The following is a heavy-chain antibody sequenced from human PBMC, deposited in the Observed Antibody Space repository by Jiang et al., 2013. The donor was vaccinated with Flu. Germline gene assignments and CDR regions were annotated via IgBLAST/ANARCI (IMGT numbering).Heavy chain of an antibody. Sequence: VQLVESGGGLVQPGESLRVSCVGSGFTFSNYAMSWVRQAPGKGLEWVSAISGSGDRTYYADSLKGRFTVTRDNSKNTLYLQMNSLRAEGTAVYYCAKAPTTSPVPGPPXYWGQGTLVTVSS. J-gene: IGHJ4*02. D-gene: IGHD3-10*02. V-gene: IGHV3-23*04. CDR3: AKAPTTSPVPGPPXY. CDR2: ISGSGDRT. CDR1: GFTFSNYA.